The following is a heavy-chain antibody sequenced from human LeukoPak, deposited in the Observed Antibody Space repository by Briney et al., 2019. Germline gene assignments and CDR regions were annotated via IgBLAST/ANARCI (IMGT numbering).Heavy chain of an antibody. CDR1: GFTFDDYA. D-gene: IGHD1-1*01. J-gene: IGHJ6*02. CDR2: ITWNSGSM. V-gene: IGHV3-9*01. Sequence: SGGSLRLSCAASGFTFDDYAMHWVRQAPGKGLEWVSGITWNSGSMGYADSVKGRFTISRDNAKNSLYLQMNSLRAEDTALYYCAKDISYISRYYYGMDVWGQGTTVTVSS. CDR3: AKDISYISRYYYGMDV.